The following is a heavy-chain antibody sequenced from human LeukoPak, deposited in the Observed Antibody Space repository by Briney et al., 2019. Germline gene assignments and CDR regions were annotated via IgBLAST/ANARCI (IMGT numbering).Heavy chain of an antibody. CDR1: GFNFNTYS. J-gene: IGHJ4*02. D-gene: IGHD6-13*01. CDR2: ISSTSTFL. V-gene: IGHV3-21*06. CDR3: TRGGYSCSWYPPFEY. Sequence: GGSLRLSCGASGFNFNTYSMTWVRQAPEKGLEWVSSISSTSTFLYYADSVKGRFTVSRDNADHTVFLQLTSLRAEDTAVYYCTRGGYSCSWYPPFEYWGQGTQVTVSS.